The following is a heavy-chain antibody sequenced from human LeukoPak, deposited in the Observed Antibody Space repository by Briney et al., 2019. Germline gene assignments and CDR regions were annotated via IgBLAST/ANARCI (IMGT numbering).Heavy chain of an antibody. J-gene: IGHJ2*01. CDR1: GFTFSSYA. CDR3: AKDRTVGASYWYFDL. D-gene: IGHD1-26*01. CDR2: ISGSGGST. V-gene: IGHV3-23*01. Sequence: GGSLRLSCAASGFTFSSYAMSWVRPAPGKGLEWVSAISGSGGSTYYADSVKGRFTISRDSSKYTLFLHMNTLRAEDTAIYYCAKDRTVGASYWYFDLWGRGTLVTVSS.